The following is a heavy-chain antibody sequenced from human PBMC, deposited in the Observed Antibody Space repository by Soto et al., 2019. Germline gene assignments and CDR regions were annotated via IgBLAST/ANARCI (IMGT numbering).Heavy chain of an antibody. V-gene: IGHV1-3*01. Sequence: ASVKVSCKASGGTFSSYAISWVRQAPGQRPEWMGWINVGNDHTKYSQNFQDRVTITRDTSATTAYMELSSLRSEDTAVYYCEGKHASSGYFAFWGKGTLAPVSP. CDR2: INVGNDHT. CDR3: EGKHASSGYFAF. CDR1: GGTFSSYA. J-gene: IGHJ4*02. D-gene: IGHD6-13*01.